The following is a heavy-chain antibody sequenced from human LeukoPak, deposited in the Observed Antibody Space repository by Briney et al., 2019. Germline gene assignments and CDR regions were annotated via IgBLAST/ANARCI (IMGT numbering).Heavy chain of an antibody. CDR3: ARGSPSPYIAAAGTPLVAFDI. V-gene: IGHV4-4*02. CDR1: GGSISSSNW. Sequence: SETLSLTCAVSGGSISSSNWWSWVRQPPGKGLEWIGEIYHSGSTNYNPSLKSRVTISVDKSKNQFSLKLSSVTAADTAVYYCARGSPSPYIAAAGTPLVAFDIWGQGTMVTVSS. J-gene: IGHJ3*02. D-gene: IGHD6-13*01. CDR2: IYHSGST.